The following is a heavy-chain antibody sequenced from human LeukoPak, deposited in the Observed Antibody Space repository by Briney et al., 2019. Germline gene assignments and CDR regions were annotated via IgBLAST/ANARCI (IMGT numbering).Heavy chain of an antibody. Sequence: ETLTLTCVVSGGSISTYYWSWIRQPPGKGLEWIGYIYYSGSTNYNPSLKSRVTISVDTSKNQFSLKLSSVTAADTAVYYCARGSSSSWRRRYYYYYMDVWGKGTTVTVSS. CDR3: ARGSSSSWRRRYYYYYMDV. CDR2: IYYSGST. D-gene: IGHD6-13*01. CDR1: GGSISTYY. J-gene: IGHJ6*03. V-gene: IGHV4-59*01.